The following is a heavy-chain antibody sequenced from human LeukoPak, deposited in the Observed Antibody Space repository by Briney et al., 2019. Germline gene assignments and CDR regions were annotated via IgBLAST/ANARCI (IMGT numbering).Heavy chain of an antibody. J-gene: IGHJ4*02. CDR1: GYTFTSYG. CDR3: ARDGCSGGSCYPDDY. CDR2: ISTYDGYT. Sequence: ASVKVSCKASGYTFTSYGINWVRQAPGQGLEWMGWISTYDGYTNYAQKLQGRVTMTTDTSTSTAYMELGSLRSDDTAMYFCARDGCSGGSCYPDDYWDQGTLVTVSS. V-gene: IGHV1-18*01. D-gene: IGHD2-15*01.